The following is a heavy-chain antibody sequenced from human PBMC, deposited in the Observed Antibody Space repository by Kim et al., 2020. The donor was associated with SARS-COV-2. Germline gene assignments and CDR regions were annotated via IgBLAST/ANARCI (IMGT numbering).Heavy chain of an antibody. D-gene: IGHD6-6*01. CDR2: IYYSGST. Sequence: SETLSLTCTVSGGSISSGGYYWSWIRQHPGKGLEWIGYIYYSGSTYYNPSLKSRVTISVDTSKNQFSLKLSSVTAADTAVYYCVRAPIAARRYFDYWGQGTLVTVSS. CDR1: GGSISSGGYY. J-gene: IGHJ4*02. V-gene: IGHV4-31*03. CDR3: VRAPIAARRYFDY.